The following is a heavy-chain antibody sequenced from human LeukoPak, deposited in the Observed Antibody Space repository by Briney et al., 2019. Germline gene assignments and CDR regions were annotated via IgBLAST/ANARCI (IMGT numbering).Heavy chain of an antibody. D-gene: IGHD3-22*01. V-gene: IGHV4-34*01. CDR3: ARYARGSGYYYDRPTIDY. Sequence: SETLSLTCAVYGGSFSGYYWSWIRQPPGKGLEWIGEVNRSGSTNYNPSLKSRVTISVDTSKNQFSLKLSSVTAADTAVYYCARYARGSGYYYDRPTIDYWGQGTLVTVSS. J-gene: IGHJ4*02. CDR1: GGSFSGYY. CDR2: VNRSGST.